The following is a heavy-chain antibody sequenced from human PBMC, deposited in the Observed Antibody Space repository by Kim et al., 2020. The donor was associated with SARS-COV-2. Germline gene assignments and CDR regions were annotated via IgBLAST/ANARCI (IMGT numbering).Heavy chain of an antibody. Sequence: SETLSLTCTVSGGSISSGDYYWSWIRQPPGKGLEWIGYIYYSGSTYYNPSLKSRVTISVDTSKNQFSLKLSSVTAADTAVYYCARVRASLSSGWYFDYWGQGTLVTVSS. D-gene: IGHD6-19*01. CDR3: ARVRASLSSGWYFDY. CDR2: IYYSGST. J-gene: IGHJ4*02. V-gene: IGHV4-30-4*01. CDR1: GGSISSGDYY.